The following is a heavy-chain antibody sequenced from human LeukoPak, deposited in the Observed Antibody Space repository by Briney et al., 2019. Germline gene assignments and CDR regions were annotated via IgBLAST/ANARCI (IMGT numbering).Heavy chain of an antibody. V-gene: IGHV3-33*01. J-gene: IGHJ4*02. Sequence: GGALRLSCAASGFTFSRYVLHWVRQAPRRGLEGVAVIWFFGSNQYYAHSLKGRFTISRDNSKNTLYLQMNSLRAEDTAVYYCERDGRPAAICDYWGQGTLVTVSS. CDR1: GFTFSRYV. CDR3: ERDGRPAAICDY. CDR2: IWFFGSNQ. D-gene: IGHD2-2*01.